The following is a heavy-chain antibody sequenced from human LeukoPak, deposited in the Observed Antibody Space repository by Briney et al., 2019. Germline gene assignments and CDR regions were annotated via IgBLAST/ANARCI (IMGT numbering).Heavy chain of an antibody. CDR1: GYSISSGYY. CDR3: ARDQITYYYDSSGYFVY. J-gene: IGHJ4*02. V-gene: IGHV4-38-2*02. D-gene: IGHD3-22*01. CDR2: IYHSGST. Sequence: SSETLSLTCTVSGYSISSGYYWGWIRQPPGKGLEWIGSIYHSGSTYYNPSLKSRVTISVDTSKNQFSLKPSSVTAADTAVYYCARDQITYYYDSSGYFVYWGQGTLVTVSS.